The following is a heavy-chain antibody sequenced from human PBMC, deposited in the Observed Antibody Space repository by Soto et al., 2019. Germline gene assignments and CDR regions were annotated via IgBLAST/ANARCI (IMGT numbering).Heavy chain of an antibody. J-gene: IGHJ4*02. Sequence: EVQLVESGGDLVQPGGSLRLSCVTSGLTFSNYGLSWVRQAPGKGLEWVANINQAGNKKYYVDSVKGRFTISRDNAKNSLYLQMNSLKAEDTSVYYCARDRGSGRYWGQGTLVTVSS. CDR1: GLTFSNYG. D-gene: IGHD2-8*02. V-gene: IGHV3-7*03. CDR2: INQAGNKK. CDR3: ARDRGSGRY.